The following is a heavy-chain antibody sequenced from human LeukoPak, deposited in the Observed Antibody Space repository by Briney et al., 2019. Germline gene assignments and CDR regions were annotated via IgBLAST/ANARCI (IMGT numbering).Heavy chain of an antibody. D-gene: IGHD1-1*01. CDR1: GFTFSDYA. J-gene: IGHJ4*02. CDR3: AKGTTDVFS. CDR2: ISGSGVMT. Sequence: GGSLRLSCAASGFTFSDYAMTWVRQAPGKGLEWVATISGSGVMTYYADSVKGRFTVSGDTSKNTLYLQMNSLRAEDTAVYYCAKGTTDVFSWGQGTLVTVSS. V-gene: IGHV3-23*01.